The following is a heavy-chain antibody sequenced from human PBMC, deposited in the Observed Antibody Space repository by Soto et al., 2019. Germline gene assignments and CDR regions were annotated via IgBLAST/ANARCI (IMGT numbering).Heavy chain of an antibody. CDR2: ISSTTNYI. Sequence: GGSLRLSCAASGFTFSSYGMHWVRQAPGKGLEWVSSISSTTNYIYYGDSMKGRFTISRDNAKNSLYLEMNSLRAEDTAVYYCARESEDLTSNFDYWGQGTLVTVSS. V-gene: IGHV3-21*06. CDR3: ARESEDLTSNFDY. CDR1: GFTFSSYG. J-gene: IGHJ4*02.